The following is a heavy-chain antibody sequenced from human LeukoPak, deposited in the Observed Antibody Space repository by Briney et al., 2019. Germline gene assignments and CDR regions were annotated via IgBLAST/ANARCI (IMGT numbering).Heavy chain of an antibody. V-gene: IGHV3-53*01. J-gene: IGHJ4*02. CDR1: GFTFDDYA. D-gene: IGHD3-22*01. CDR3: ATRPPNYYDSSGYYAN. CDR2: IYSGGST. Sequence: GGSLRPSCAASGFTFDDYAMHWVRQAPGKGLEWVSVIYSGGSTYYADSVKGRFTISRDNSKNTLYLQMNSLRAEDTAVYYCATRPPNYYDSSGYYANWGQGTLVTVS.